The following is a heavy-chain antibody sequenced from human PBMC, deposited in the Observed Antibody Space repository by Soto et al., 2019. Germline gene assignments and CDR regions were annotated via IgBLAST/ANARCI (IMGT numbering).Heavy chain of an antibody. D-gene: IGHD3-10*01. CDR3: ARENYGSGSSYYYYYYMDV. V-gene: IGHV4-59*01. J-gene: IGHJ6*03. Sequence: SETLSLTCTVSGGSISSYYWSWIRQPPGKGLEWIGYIYYSGSTNYNPSLKSRVTISVDTSKNQFSLKLSSVTAADTAVYYCARENYGSGSSYYYYYYMDVWGKGTTVTVSS. CDR1: GGSISSYY. CDR2: IYYSGST.